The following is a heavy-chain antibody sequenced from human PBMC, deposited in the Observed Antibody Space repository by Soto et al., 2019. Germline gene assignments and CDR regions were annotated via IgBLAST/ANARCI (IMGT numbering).Heavy chain of an antibody. CDR1: GFTFSSYA. Sequence: GVSLRLSCVASGFTFSSYARSWVRQAPGKGLEWVSAISGSGGSTYYADSVKGRFTISRDNSKNTLYLQLHSLRAADTAVYHCEKALCPRNYYDCSGHEAFDMSGQGSLVTVTS. CDR2: ISGSGGST. V-gene: IGHV3-23*01. J-gene: IGHJ3*02. D-gene: IGHD3-22*01. CDR3: EKALCPRNYYDCSGHEAFDM.